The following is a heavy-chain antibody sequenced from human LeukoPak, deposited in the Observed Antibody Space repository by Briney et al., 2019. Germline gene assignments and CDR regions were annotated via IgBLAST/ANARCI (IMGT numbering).Heavy chain of an antibody. CDR2: IYYSGST. CDR1: GGSVSSGSYY. CDR3: AATEVVVPAAPFETFDY. V-gene: IGHV4-61*01. Sequence: SETLSLTCTVYGGSVSSGSYYWSWIRQPPGKGLEWIGYIYYSGSTNYNPSLKSRVTISVDTSKNQFSLKLSSVTAADTAVYYCAATEVVVPAAPFETFDYWGQGTLVTVSS. D-gene: IGHD2-2*01. J-gene: IGHJ4*02.